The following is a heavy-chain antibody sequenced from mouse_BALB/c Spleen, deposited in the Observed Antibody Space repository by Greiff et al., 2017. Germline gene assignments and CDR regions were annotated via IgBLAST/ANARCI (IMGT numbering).Heavy chain of an antibody. Sequence: EVQRVESGAELVRPGALVKLSCKASGFNIKDYYMHWVKQRPEQGLEWIGWIDPENGNTIYDPKFQGKASITADTSSNTAYLQLSSLTSEDTAVYYCARASYGNYFDYWGQGTTLTVSS. V-gene: IGHV14-1*02. CDR1: GFNIKDYY. J-gene: IGHJ2*01. CDR3: ARASYGNYFDY. D-gene: IGHD2-1*01. CDR2: IDPENGNT.